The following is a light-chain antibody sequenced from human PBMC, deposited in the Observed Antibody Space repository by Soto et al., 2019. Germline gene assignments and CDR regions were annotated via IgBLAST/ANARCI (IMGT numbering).Light chain of an antibody. J-gene: IGKJ2*01. Sequence: DIQMTQSPSTLSASVGDRVTITCRASQSISSWLAWYQQKPGKAPKLLIYKASSLESGVPSRFSGSGSGTELPLTISTLQPDDFASYYCQQYNSYSVTFGQGTKLEIK. CDR1: QSISSW. CDR2: KAS. CDR3: QQYNSYSVT. V-gene: IGKV1-5*03.